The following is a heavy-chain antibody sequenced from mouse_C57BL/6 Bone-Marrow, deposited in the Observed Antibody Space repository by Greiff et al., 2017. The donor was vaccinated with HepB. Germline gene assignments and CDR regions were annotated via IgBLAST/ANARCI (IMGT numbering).Heavy chain of an antibody. Sequence: EVQLQESGPELVKPGASVKISCKASGYSFTGYYMNWVKQSPEKSLEWIGEINPSTGGTTYNQKFKAKATLTVDKSSSTAYMQLKSLTSEDSMVLRDWFAYWGQGTLVTVSA. D-gene: IGHD1-1*02. V-gene: IGHV1-42*01. CDR1: GYSFTGYY. CDR2: INPSTGGT. CDR3: WFAY. J-gene: IGHJ3*01.